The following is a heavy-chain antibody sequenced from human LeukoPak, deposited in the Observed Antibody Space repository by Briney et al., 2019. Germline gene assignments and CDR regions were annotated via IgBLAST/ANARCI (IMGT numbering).Heavy chain of an antibody. J-gene: IGHJ4*02. CDR2: INPSGGST. V-gene: IGHV1-46*01. CDR3: ARDGEIADRRYYFDY. CDR1: GYTFTSYY. D-gene: IGHD6-13*01. Sequence: ASVKVSCKASGYTFTSYYMHWVRQAPGQGLEWMGIINPSGGSTSYAQKFQGRVTMTRDMSTSTVYMELSSLRSEDTAVYYCARDGEIADRRYYFDYWGQGTLVTVSS.